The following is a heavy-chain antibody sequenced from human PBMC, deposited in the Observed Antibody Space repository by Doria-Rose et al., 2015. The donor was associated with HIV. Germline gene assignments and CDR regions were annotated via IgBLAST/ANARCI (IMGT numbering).Heavy chain of an antibody. D-gene: IGHD6-13*01. CDR2: FFSDDER. CDR1: GVSLSSPGMG. Sequence: QVTLKESGPVLVKPTETLTLTCTVSGVSLSSPGMGVSWIRQPPGKALEWLANFFSDDERSYKTSLKSRLTISRGTSKSQVVLTVTDMDPVDTATYYCARIKSSRWYHKYYFDFWGQGTLVIVSA. J-gene: IGHJ4*02. CDR3: ARIKSSRWYHKYYFDF. V-gene: IGHV2-26*01.